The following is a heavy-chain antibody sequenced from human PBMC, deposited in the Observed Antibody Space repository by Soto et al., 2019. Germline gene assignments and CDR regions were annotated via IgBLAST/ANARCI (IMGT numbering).Heavy chain of an antibody. CDR2: NYWNEDR. CDR3: IYRRQLYDYHGLDV. V-gene: IGHV2-5*01. J-gene: IGHJ6*02. D-gene: IGHD1-1*01. CDR1: GVSLTSGGVG. Sequence: SGPTLVNPTQTLTLTCTFSGVSLTSGGVGVGWIRQPPGSSLEWLAANYWNEDRRLSPSLESRLTITKDTSKNQVVLIMTNMDAVDTATYYCIYRRQLYDYHGLDVWGQGTTVTVSS.